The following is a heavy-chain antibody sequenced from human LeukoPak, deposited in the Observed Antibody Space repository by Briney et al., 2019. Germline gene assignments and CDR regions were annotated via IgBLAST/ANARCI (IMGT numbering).Heavy chain of an antibody. V-gene: IGHV3-7*01. CDR1: GFTFSNFW. Sequence: GGSLRLSCEVSGFTFSNFWMSWVRQAPGKGLEWVANIRQDGSEKYYVDSVKGRFTISRDNAKNSLYLQMNSLRAEDTAVYYCARDLGIAGGDYWGQGTLVTVSS. D-gene: IGHD2/OR15-2a*01. CDR3: ARDLGIAGGDY. J-gene: IGHJ4*02. CDR2: IRQDGSEK.